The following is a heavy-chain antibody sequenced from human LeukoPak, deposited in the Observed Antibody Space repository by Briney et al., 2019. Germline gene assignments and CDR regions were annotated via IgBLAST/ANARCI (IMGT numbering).Heavy chain of an antibody. V-gene: IGHV4-34*01. D-gene: IGHD6-13*01. CDR3: ARKQQLVPREIWYFDL. J-gene: IGHJ2*01. Sequence: PSETLSLTCAVYGGSFSGYYWSWLRQPPGKGLEWIGEINHSGSTNYNPSLKSRVTISVDTSKNQFSLKLSSVTAADTAVYYCARKQQLVPREIWYFDLWGRGTLVTVSS. CDR1: GGSFSGYY. CDR2: INHSGST.